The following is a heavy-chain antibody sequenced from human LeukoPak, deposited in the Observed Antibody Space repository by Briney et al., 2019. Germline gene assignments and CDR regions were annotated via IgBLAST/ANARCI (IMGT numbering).Heavy chain of an antibody. V-gene: IGHV4-59*01. J-gene: IGHJ4*02. CDR3: AREFSD. Sequence: SETLSLTCTVSGGSSSAYYYTWIRQPPGKGLEWIGLIYNSGSTNYNPSLKSRVIISADTSKNQFSLKLTSVTAADSAVYYCAREFSDWGQGTLVTVSS. D-gene: IGHD6-19*01. CDR1: GGSSSAYY. CDR2: IYNSGST.